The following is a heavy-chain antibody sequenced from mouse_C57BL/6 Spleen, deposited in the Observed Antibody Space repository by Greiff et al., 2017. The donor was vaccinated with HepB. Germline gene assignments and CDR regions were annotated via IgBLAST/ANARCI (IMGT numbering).Heavy chain of an antibody. D-gene: IGHD3-3*01. J-gene: IGHJ2*01. CDR1: GYSITSGYY. Sequence: EVKLMESGPGLVKPSQSLSLTCSVTGYSITSGYYWNWIRQFPGNKLEWMGYISYDGSNNYNPSLKNRISITRDTSKNQFFLKLNSVTTEDTATYYCARLEGWDDYFDYWGQGTTLTVSS. V-gene: IGHV3-6*01. CDR3: ARLEGWDDYFDY. CDR2: ISYDGSN.